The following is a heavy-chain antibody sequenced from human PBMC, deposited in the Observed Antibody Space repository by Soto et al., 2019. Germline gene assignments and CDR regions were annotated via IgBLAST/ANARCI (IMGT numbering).Heavy chain of an antibody. CDR3: ARQGYYSSKTYPPSRF. D-gene: IGHD3-10*01. J-gene: IGHJ4*02. CDR2: IYYSGNT. CDR1: GGSISSSDYY. V-gene: IGHV4-39*01. Sequence: NPSETLSLTCTVSGGSISSSDYYWGWIRQPPGKGLEWIGSIYYSGNTYYNPSLKSRVTISVDTPKNQFSLKLNSVTAADTAVYYCARQGYYSSKTYPPSRFWGQGTLVTVSS.